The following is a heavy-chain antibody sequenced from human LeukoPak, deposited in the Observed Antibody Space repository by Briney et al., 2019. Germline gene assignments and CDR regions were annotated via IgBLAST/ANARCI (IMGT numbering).Heavy chain of an antibody. J-gene: IGHJ4*02. CDR3: AKDLVGYYYDSSGYYDY. CDR2: IRYDGSNK. V-gene: IGHV3-30*02. CDR1: GFTFSSYG. D-gene: IGHD3-22*01. Sequence: GGSLRLSCSASGFTFSSYGMHSVRQAPGKGLEWVAFIRYDGSNKYYADSVKGRFTISRDNSKNTLYLQMNSLRAEDTAVYYCAKDLVGYYYDSSGYYDYWGQGTLVTVSS.